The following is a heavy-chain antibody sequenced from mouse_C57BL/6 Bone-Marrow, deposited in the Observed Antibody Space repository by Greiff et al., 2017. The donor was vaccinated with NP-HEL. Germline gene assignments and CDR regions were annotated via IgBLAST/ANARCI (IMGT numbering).Heavy chain of an antibody. D-gene: IGHD1-1*01. V-gene: IGHV1-18*01. J-gene: IGHJ2*01. CDR2: INPNNGGT. CDR1: GYTFTDYN. CDR3: ARKGPITTFFDY. Sequence: EVKVVESGPELVKPGASVKIPCKASGYTFTDYNMDWVKQSHGKSLEWIGDINPNNGGTIYNQKFKGKATLTVDKSSSTAYMELRSLTSEDTAVYYCARKGPITTFFDYWGQGTTLTVSS.